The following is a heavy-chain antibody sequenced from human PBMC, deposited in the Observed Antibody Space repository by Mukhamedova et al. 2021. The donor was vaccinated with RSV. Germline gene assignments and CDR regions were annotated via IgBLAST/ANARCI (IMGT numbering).Heavy chain of an antibody. CDR2: INGAGGGS. V-gene: IGHV3-74*01. D-gene: IGHD3-22*01. J-gene: IGHJ4*02. Sequence: VRQPPGKGLVWVSRINGAGGGSDYADSVKGRFTISRDNAKNTLYLQLNSLRDDDTAVYYCTRESSDSGAFYSDYWGQGTLVTVS. CDR3: TRESSDSGAFYSDY.